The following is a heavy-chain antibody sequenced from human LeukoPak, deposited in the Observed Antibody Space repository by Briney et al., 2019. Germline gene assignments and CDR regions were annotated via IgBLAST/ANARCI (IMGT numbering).Heavy chain of an antibody. J-gene: IGHJ1*01. V-gene: IGHV3-21*01. CDR1: GFTSSSYS. D-gene: IGHD4-23*01. CDR3: ARDYGGNLFQH. Sequence: GGSLRLSCAASGFTSSSYSMNWVRQAPGKGLEWVSSISSSSSYIYYADSVKGRFTISRDNAKNSLYLQMNSLRAEDTAVYYCARDYGGNLFQHWGQGTLVTVSS. CDR2: ISSSSSYI.